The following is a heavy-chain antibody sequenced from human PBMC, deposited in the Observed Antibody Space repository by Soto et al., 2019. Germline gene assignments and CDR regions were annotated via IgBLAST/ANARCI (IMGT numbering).Heavy chain of an antibody. CDR3: GKDGAVTDYTIPDH. V-gene: IGHV3-43*01. CDR1: GFTFDDYS. CDR2: ISWDGRTA. Sequence: PGGSLRLSCAASGFTFDDYSMHWVRQLPGKGLEWVSLISWDGRTAFYADSVLGRFTISRDNSKNSLYLQMNSLTTEDAAIYYCGKDGAVTDYTIPDHSGQGALVTVSS. D-gene: IGHD4-4*01. J-gene: IGHJ4*02.